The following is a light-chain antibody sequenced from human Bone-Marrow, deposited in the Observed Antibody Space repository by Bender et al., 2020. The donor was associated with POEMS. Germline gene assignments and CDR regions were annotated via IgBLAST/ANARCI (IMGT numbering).Light chain of an antibody. CDR1: KLGQKY. V-gene: IGLV3-1*01. J-gene: IGLJ2*01. CDR2: SDR. Sequence: SYELTQPPSLSVSPGQTASLTCSGDKLGQKYNWWYHQEPGQSPVLVIYSDRKRPSGIPERFSGSKSGNTATLTISGTQALDEADYYCQAWDTSSVVFGGGTKLTVL. CDR3: QAWDTSSVV.